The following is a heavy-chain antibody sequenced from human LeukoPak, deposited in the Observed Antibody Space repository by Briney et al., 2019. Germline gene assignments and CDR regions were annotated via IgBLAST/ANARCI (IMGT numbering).Heavy chain of an antibody. CDR3: GVFWSGFYTY. Sequence: GGSLRLSCAASGFSFSRFGMNWVRQAPGKGLEWISAITDSGGSTYYADSAKGRFTISRDNSKNTLYLQMNSLRAEDTAVYYCGVFWSGFYTYWGQGTLVTVSS. CDR1: GFSFSRFG. D-gene: IGHD3-3*01. J-gene: IGHJ4*02. CDR2: ITDSGGST. V-gene: IGHV3-23*01.